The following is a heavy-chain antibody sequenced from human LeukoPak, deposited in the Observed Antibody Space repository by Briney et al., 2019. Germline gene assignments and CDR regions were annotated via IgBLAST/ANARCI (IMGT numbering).Heavy chain of an antibody. Sequence: GASVKVSCKASGGTFSSYAISWVRQAPGQGLEWMGSIIPIFGTANYAQKFQGRVTITTDESTSTAYMELSSLRSEDTAVYYCARDGYYDSSGYITFDYWGQGTLVTVSS. J-gene: IGHJ4*02. D-gene: IGHD3-22*01. CDR2: IIPIFGTA. V-gene: IGHV1-69*05. CDR3: ARDGYYDSSGYITFDY. CDR1: GGTFSSYA.